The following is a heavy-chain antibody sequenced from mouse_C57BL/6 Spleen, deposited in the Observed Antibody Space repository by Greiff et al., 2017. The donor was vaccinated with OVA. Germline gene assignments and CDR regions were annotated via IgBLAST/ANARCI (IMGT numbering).Heavy chain of an antibody. D-gene: IGHD4-1*01. V-gene: IGHV1-74*01. Sequence: VQLQQPGAELVKPGASVKVSCKASGYTFTSYWMHWVKQRPGQGLEWIGRIHPSASDTNYNQKFKGKATLTVDKSSSTAYMQLSSLTSEDSAVYYCAIPLNWDEKAWFAYWGQGTLVTVSA. CDR2: IHPSASDT. J-gene: IGHJ3*01. CDR3: AIPLNWDEKAWFAY. CDR1: GYTFTSYW.